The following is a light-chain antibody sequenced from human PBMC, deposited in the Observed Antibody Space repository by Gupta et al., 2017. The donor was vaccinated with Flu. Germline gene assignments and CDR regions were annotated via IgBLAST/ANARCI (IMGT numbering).Light chain of an antibody. CDR1: QNIRSW. V-gene: IGKV1-5*03. J-gene: IGKJ1*01. CDR2: LTS. CDR3: QHENDYVGT. Sequence: PSTLSASVGDRVTINCRASQNIRSWLAWYQQKPGEAPKLLIYLTSRVETGVPSRFSGNGSGTEFTLTISSLQPDDSATYYCQHENDYVGTFGQGTKVEI.